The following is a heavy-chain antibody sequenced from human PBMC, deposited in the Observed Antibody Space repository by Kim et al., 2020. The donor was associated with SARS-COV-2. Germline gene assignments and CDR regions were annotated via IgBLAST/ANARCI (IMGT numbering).Heavy chain of an antibody. Sequence: GGSLRLSCAASGFTFSSYGMHWVRQAPGKGLEWVSVISYDGGNKYYADSVKGRFTISRDNSKNTLYLQMNSLRAEDTAVYYCAKDGREIRHDYGDYGSSYHGMDVWGQGAKVPVPS. V-gene: IGHV3-30*18. CDR2: ISYDGGNK. CDR1: GFTFSSYG. CDR3: AKDGREIRHDYGDYGSSYHGMDV. D-gene: IGHD4-17*01. J-gene: IGHJ6*01.